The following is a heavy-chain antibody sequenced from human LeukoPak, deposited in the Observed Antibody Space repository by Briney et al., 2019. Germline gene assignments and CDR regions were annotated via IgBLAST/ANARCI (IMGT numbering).Heavy chain of an antibody. CDR2: MNPNSGNT. D-gene: IGHD2-2*01. CDR3: ARGCSSTSCYDAFDI. V-gene: IGHV1-8*03. Sequence: ASVKVSCKASGYTFTSYGINWVRQATGQGLEWMGWMNPNSGNTGYAQKFQGRVTITRNTSISTAYMELSSLRSEDTAVYYCARGCSSTSCYDAFDIWGQGTMVTVSS. J-gene: IGHJ3*02. CDR1: GYTFTSYG.